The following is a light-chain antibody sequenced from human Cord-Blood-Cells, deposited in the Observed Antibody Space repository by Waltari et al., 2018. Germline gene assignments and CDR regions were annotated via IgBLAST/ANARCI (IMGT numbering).Light chain of an antibody. J-gene: IGKJ4*01. CDR2: LGS. Sequence: DIVMSQSPLSLPVTPGEPASISCRSSQSLLHSNGYNYLDWYLQKPGQSPQLLIYLGSNRASGGPDRFSGSGSGTDFTLKISRVEAEDVGVYYCMQALQTPLTFGGGTKVEIK. CDR1: QSLLHSNGYNY. V-gene: IGKV2-28*01. CDR3: MQALQTPLT.